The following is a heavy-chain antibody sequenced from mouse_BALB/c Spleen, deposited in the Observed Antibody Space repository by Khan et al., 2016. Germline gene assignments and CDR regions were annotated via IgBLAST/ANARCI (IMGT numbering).Heavy chain of an antibody. V-gene: IGHV5-4*02. CDR3: SSLDY. Sequence: EVELVESGGGLVKPGGSLKLSCAASGFTFSNYFMYWIRQTPEQRLEWVATINNGGSYTYYPDSVKGRFTISRDNAKNYLYLQMSSLKSEDTAIYYCSSLDYWGQGTSLTVSS. CDR1: GFTFSNYF. CDR2: INNGGSYT. J-gene: IGHJ2*02.